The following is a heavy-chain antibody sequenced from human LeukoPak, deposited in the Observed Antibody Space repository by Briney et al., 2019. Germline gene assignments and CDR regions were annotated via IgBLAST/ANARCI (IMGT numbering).Heavy chain of an antibody. D-gene: IGHD3-10*01. CDR3: APNRPGPGFYYYYMDV. CDR2: IIGSNGKS. Sequence: PGGSLRLSCAASGFTFSSYAMSWVRQAPGKGLEWVSAIIGSNGKSYYADSVKGRFTISRDISKNTAYLQMNSLRAEDTAVYYCAPNRPGPGFYYYYMDVWGKGTTVTVSS. CDR1: GFTFSSYA. V-gene: IGHV3-23*01. J-gene: IGHJ6*03.